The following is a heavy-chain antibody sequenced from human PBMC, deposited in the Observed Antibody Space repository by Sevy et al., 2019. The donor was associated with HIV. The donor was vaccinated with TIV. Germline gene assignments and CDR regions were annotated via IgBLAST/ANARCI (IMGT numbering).Heavy chain of an antibody. V-gene: IGHV3-30-3*01. CDR1: GFTFSSYA. CDR2: ISYDGSNK. Sequence: GGSLRLSCAASGFTFSSYAMHWVRQAPGKGLEWVAVISYDGSNKYYADSVKGRFTISRDNSKNTLYLQMNSLRGEDTAVYYCARSRGSSWANWFDPWGQGTLVTVSS. D-gene: IGHD6-13*01. J-gene: IGHJ5*02. CDR3: ARSRGSSWANWFDP.